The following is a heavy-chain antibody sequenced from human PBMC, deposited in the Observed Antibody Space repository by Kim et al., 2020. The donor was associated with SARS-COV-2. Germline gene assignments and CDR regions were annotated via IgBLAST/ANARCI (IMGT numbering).Heavy chain of an antibody. CDR2: ISAYNGNT. CDR3: ARDINLGDSSGYYYLPAQH. D-gene: IGHD3-22*01. Sequence: ASVKVSCKASGYTFTSYGISWVRQAPGQGLEWMGWISAYNGNTNYAQKLQGRVTMTTDTSTSTAYMELRSLRSDDTAVYYCARDINLGDSSGYYYLPAQHWGQGTLVTVSS. CDR1: GYTFTSYG. J-gene: IGHJ1*01. V-gene: IGHV1-18*04.